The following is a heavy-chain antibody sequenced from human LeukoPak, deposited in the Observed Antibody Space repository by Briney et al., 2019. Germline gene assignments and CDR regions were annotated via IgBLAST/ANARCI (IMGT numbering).Heavy chain of an antibody. V-gene: IGHV1-18*01. CDR3: GRVYYDILTGFPSYSDY. D-gene: IGHD3-9*01. Sequence: GASVKVSCKASGYRFPTYGIHWVRQAPGQGLEWMGWINIDDGNTEYAQKFHDRVTLTRDASTSIAYMELRSLTSDDTALYYCGRVYYDILTGFPSYSDYWGQGTLVSVSS. CDR2: INIDDGNT. J-gene: IGHJ4*02. CDR1: GYRFPTYG.